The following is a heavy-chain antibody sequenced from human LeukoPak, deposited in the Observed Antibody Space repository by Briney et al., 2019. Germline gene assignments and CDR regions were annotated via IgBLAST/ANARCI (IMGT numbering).Heavy chain of an antibody. CDR3: ARDSGYFAFDI. V-gene: IGHV3-74*01. CDR1: GFTFSSHW. Sequence: GSLRLSCAASGFTFSSHWMHWVRQAPGKGLGWVSRISSDGSSTSFADSVKGRFTISRDNAENSLYRQMNSLRCEDTAVYYCARDSGYFAFDIWGQGTMVAVSS. D-gene: IGHD5-12*01. CDR2: ISSDGSST. J-gene: IGHJ3*02.